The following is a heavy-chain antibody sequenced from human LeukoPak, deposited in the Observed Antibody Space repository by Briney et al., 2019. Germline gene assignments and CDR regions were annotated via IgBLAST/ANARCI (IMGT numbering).Heavy chain of an antibody. CDR1: GFTFSSYE. J-gene: IGHJ4*02. Sequence: GGSLRLSCAASGFTFSSYEMNWVRQASGKGLGWVSYISDTGGTIYYADSVKGRITISRDNAKNSLYLQMKSLRAEDTAVYYCARGYRIFDYWGQGSLVTVSS. CDR3: ARGYRIFDY. V-gene: IGHV3-48*03. CDR2: ISDTGGTI. D-gene: IGHD3-16*02.